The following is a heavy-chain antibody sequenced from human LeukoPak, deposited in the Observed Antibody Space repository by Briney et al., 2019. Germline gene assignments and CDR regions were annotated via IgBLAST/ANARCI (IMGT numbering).Heavy chain of an antibody. CDR3: ARGNRLCSSSWYSLAFDI. V-gene: IGHV1-8*01. J-gene: IGHJ3*02. D-gene: IGHD6-13*01. Sequence: GASVKVSCKASGYTFTSYDINWVRQATGQGLEWMGWTNPISGYTGYAQKFQGRVTMTRNTSISTAYMELSSLRSEDTAVYYCARGNRLCSSSWYSLAFDIWGQGTMVTVSS. CDR2: TNPISGYT. CDR1: GYTFTSYD.